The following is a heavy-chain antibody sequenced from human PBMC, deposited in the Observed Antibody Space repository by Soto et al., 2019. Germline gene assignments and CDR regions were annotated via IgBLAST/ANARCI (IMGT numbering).Heavy chain of an antibody. J-gene: IGHJ5*02. D-gene: IGHD4-17*01. CDR1: GGTFSSYA. CDR3: ARLKGPDYRSAYWFDP. V-gene: IGHV1-69*13. CDR2: IIPIFGTA. Sequence: GASVKVSCKASGGTFSSYAISWVRQAPGQGLEWMGGIIPIFGTANYAQKFQGRVTITADESTSTAYMELSSLRSEDTAMYYCARLKGPDYRSAYWFDPWGQGTLVTVSS.